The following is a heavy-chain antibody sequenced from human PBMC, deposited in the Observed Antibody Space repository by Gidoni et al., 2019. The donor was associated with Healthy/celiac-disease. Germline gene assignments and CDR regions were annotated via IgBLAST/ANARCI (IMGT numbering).Heavy chain of an antibody. J-gene: IGHJ6*02. D-gene: IGHD3-3*01. V-gene: IGHV1-2*02. CDR1: GYTFTGYY. CDR2: INPNSGGT. Sequence: QVQLVQSGAEVKKPGASVQVSCQASGYTFTGYYLHWVRQAPGQGLEWMGWINPNSGGTTYAQKFQGRVTMTRDTSISTAYMELSRLRSDDTAVYYCARDRRMATTPYYVRGGMDVWGQGTTVTVSS. CDR3: ARDRRMATTPYYVRGGMDV.